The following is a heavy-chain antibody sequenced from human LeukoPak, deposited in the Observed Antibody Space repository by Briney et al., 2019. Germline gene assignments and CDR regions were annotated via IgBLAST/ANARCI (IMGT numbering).Heavy chain of an antibody. CDR2: IYSGGST. CDR3: ARAHDYGDYFDH. V-gene: IGHV3-53*01. Sequence: GGSLRLSCAASGFTFSSYSMNWVRQAPGKGLEWVSVIYSGGSTYYADSVKGRFTISRDNSKNTLYLQMNSLRAEDTAVYYCARAHDYGDYFDHWGQGTLVTVSS. D-gene: IGHD4-17*01. J-gene: IGHJ4*02. CDR1: GFTFSSYS.